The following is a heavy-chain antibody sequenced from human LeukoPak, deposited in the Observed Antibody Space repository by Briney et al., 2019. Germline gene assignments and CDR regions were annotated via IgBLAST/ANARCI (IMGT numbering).Heavy chain of an antibody. CDR1: GGSISSGGYY. Sequence: PSETLSLTCTVSGGSISSGGYYWSWIRQHPGKGLEWIGYIYYSGSTYYNPSLKSRVTISVDTSKNQFSLKLSSVTAADTAVYYRARVGSFYDYVWGSYRPSYYFDYWGQGTLVTVSS. CDR2: IYYSGST. J-gene: IGHJ4*02. V-gene: IGHV4-31*03. D-gene: IGHD3-16*02. CDR3: ARVGSFYDYVWGSYRPSYYFDY.